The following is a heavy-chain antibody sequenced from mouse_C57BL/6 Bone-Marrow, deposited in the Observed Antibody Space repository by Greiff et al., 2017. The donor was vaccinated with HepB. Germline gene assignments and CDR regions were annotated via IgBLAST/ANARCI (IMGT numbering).Heavy chain of an antibody. D-gene: IGHD4-1*01. Sequence: EVMLVESGGGLVKPGGSLKLSCAASGFTFSSYAMSWVRQTPEKRLEWVATISDGGSYTYYPDNVKGRSTISRDNAKNNLYLQMSHLKSEDTAMYYCAREGTNWVYWYFDVWGTGTTVTVSS. V-gene: IGHV5-4*01. J-gene: IGHJ1*03. CDR1: GFTFSSYA. CDR2: ISDGGSYT. CDR3: AREGTNWVYWYFDV.